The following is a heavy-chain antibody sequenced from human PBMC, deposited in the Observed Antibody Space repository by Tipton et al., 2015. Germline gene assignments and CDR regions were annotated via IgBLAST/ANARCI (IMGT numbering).Heavy chain of an antibody. CDR1: GYTFTNYD. J-gene: IGHJ6*02. CDR2: MNPDNGHT. Sequence: QSGPEVKKPGASVKVSCKASGYTFTNYDINWVRQAPGQGLEWMAWMNPDNGHTGYAQKFQGRVTVTRNTSITTAYMELSSLKSEDTAVYYCTRSLTHYDVLTGYYSFHGLDVWGRGTTVIVS. D-gene: IGHD3-9*01. V-gene: IGHV1-8*01. CDR3: TRSLTHYDVLTGYYSFHGLDV.